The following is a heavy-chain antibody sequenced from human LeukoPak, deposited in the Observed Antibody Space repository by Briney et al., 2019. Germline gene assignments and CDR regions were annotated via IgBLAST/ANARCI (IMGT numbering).Heavy chain of an antibody. V-gene: IGHV4-39*01. D-gene: IGHD3/OR15-3a*01. CDR1: GGSISSSSYY. CDR3: ARLSGLLTSVYYFDY. Sequence: SETLSLTCTVSGGSISSSSYYWGWIRQPPGKGLEWIGSIYYSGSTYYDPSLKSRVTISVDTSKNQFSLKLSSVTAADTAVYYCARLSGLLTSVYYFDYWGQGTLVTVSS. CDR2: IYYSGST. J-gene: IGHJ4*02.